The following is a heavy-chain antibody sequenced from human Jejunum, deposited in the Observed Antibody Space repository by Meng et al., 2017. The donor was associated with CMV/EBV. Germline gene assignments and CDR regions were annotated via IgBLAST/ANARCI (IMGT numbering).Heavy chain of an antibody. D-gene: IGHD6-13*01. CDR1: GGSVNRNTYY. J-gene: IGHJ4*02. CDR3: VRDHGSSSWFFY. Sequence: QPQESGPGLVTPSVTLSLTCTASGGSVNRNTYYWGWIRQPPGKSLEWIGTIFDSGSAFYNPSLQSRVSVSIDMSRNQLSLSLSSVTAADTAVYYCVRDHGSSSWFFYWGQGTLVTVSS. V-gene: IGHV4-39*07. CDR2: IFDSGSA.